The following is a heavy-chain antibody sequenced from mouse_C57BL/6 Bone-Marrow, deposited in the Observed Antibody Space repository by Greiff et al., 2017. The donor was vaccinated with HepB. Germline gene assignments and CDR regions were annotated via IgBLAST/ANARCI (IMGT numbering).Heavy chain of an antibody. CDR1: GFSFTSYG. J-gene: IGHJ2*01. V-gene: IGHV2-3*01. Sequence: VQLVESGPGLVAPSPCLSISCTVSGFSFTSYGVSWVRQPPGKGLEWLGVIWGDGSTNYHSAIFSSLSISKDNSNSQVFLKLNSLQTDDTATYYCATCGNLGYWGQGNAITVSA. CDR2: IWGDGST. CDR3: ATCGNLGY. D-gene: IGHD4-1*01.